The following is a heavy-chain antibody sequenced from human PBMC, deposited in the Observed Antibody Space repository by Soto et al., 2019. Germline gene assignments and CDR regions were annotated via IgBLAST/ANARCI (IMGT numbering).Heavy chain of an antibody. V-gene: IGHV5-51*01. D-gene: IGHD3-22*01. CDR1: GYSFGHFW. CDR3: VRQGYYHDSSGYYLLGFES. J-gene: IGHJ4*02. Sequence: EVQLVQSGAEVKKPGESLKISCKGSGYSFGHFWIGWVRQMPGKGLEWMGIIYPGESETKYSPSFQGQVTISADKSMRTAYLQWNSLNSADTAMYYWVRQGYYHDSSGYYLLGFESWGQGTLVTVSS. CDR2: IYPGESET.